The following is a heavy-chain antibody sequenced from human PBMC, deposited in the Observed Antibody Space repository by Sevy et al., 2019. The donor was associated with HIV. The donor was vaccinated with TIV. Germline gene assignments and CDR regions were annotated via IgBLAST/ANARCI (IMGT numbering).Heavy chain of an antibody. CDR1: GFTFSTYA. Sequence: GGSLRLSCLASGFTFSTYAMSWVRQAPGKGLEWVSAISDSGGSTYYADSVEGRFTISRDKSKKTLYLQMNSLRAEDTAVYYCAKGDRTFYGMDVWGQGTTVTVSS. CDR2: ISDSGGST. V-gene: IGHV3-23*01. J-gene: IGHJ6*02. CDR3: AKGDRTFYGMDV. D-gene: IGHD2-15*01.